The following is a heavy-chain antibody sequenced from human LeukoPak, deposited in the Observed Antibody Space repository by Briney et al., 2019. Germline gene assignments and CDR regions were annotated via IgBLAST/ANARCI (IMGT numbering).Heavy chain of an antibody. J-gene: IGHJ6*03. CDR2: MNPNSGNT. Sequence: APVKVSCEASGYTFTSYDINWVRQATGQGLEWMGWMNPNSGNTGYAQKFQGRVTITRNTSISTAYMELSSLRSEDTAVYYCARSSSTPGYYYYYYMDVWGKGTTVTVSS. CDR1: GYTFTSYD. CDR3: ARSSSTPGYYYYYYMDV. V-gene: IGHV1-8*03.